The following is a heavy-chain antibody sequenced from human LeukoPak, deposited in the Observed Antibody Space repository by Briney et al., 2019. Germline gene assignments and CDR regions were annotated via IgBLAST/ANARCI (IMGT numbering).Heavy chain of an antibody. D-gene: IGHD1-1*01. CDR1: GFSLRTSGVG. J-gene: IGHJ4*02. CDR3: AHYAPRTYFDY. CDR2: IYWDDDK. V-gene: IGHV2-5*02. Sequence: SGPTLVKPTQTPTLTCTFSGFSLRTSGVGVGWIRQPPGKALEWLALIYWDDDKDYSPSLKTRLTITKDTSKNQVVLTMTNMDPVDTATYYCAHYAPRTYFDYWGQGTLVTVSS.